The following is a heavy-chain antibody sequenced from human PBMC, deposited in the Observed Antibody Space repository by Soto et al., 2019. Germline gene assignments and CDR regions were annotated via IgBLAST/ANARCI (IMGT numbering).Heavy chain of an antibody. J-gene: IGHJ4*02. Sequence: EVQLVESGGGLVQPGESLRLSCAASGFTVSSNYMSWVRQAPGKGLEWVSVIYSGGSTYYADSVKGRFTISRDNSKNTLYLQMNSLRAEDTAVYYCARGQYSSSSDYWGQGTLVTVSS. V-gene: IGHV3-66*01. D-gene: IGHD6-13*01. CDR1: GFTVSSNY. CDR2: IYSGGST. CDR3: ARGQYSSSSDY.